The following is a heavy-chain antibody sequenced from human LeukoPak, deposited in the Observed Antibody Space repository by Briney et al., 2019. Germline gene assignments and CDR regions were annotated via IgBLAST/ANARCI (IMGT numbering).Heavy chain of an antibody. V-gene: IGHV4-59*01. Sequence: TSETLSLTCTVSGGSISSYYWSWIRQPPGKGLEWIGYIYYSGSTNYNPSLKSRVTISVDTSKNQFSLKLSSVPAADTAVYYCASGVLGWEPPAWGQGTLVTVSS. CDR1: GGSISSYY. D-gene: IGHD1-26*01. J-gene: IGHJ1*01. CDR2: IYYSGST. CDR3: ASGVLGWEPPA.